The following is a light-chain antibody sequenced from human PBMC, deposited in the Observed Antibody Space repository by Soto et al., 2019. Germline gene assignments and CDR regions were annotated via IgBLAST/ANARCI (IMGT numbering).Light chain of an antibody. J-gene: IGKJ4*01. Sequence: EIVLTQSPGTLSLSPGERATLSCRASQSVTSSYLAWYQQKPGQAPRLVIHGASTRASGIPDRFSGSGSGTDFTLTISRLEPEDFAVYYCQQRHTWPLTFGGGTKVDIK. CDR2: GAS. CDR3: QQRHTWPLT. CDR1: QSVTSSY. V-gene: IGKV3D-20*02.